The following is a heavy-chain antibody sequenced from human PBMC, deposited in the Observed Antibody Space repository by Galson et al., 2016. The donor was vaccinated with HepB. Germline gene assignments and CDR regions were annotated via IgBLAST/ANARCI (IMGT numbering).Heavy chain of an antibody. CDR2: IYSGGDT. V-gene: IGHV3-66*02. CDR3: ARDPGLRNGMGG. J-gene: IGHJ6*04. D-gene: IGHD4-17*01. CDR1: GFTFSSYG. Sequence: SLRLSCAVSGFTFSSYGMHWVRQAPGKELEWVSVIYSGGDTYYADSVKGRFTISRDNSKNTLYLQMSSLRTEDTAVYFCARDPGLRNGMGGWGKGTTVTVSS.